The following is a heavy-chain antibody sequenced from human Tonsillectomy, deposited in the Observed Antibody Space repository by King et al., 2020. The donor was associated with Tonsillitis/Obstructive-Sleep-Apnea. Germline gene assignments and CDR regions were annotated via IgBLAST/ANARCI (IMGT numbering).Heavy chain of an antibody. CDR1: GFTFSDHY. CDR3: ARGGTT. V-gene: IGHV3-72*01. CDR2: TRNKANSYTT. D-gene: IGHD1-1*01. Sequence: VQLVESGGGLVQPGGSLRLSCAASGFTFSDHYMDWVRQAPGKGLEWVGRTRNKANSYTTEYAASVKGRITISRDDSKNSLYLQMNSLKTEDPAVYYCARGGTTWGQGTLVTVSS. J-gene: IGHJ4*02.